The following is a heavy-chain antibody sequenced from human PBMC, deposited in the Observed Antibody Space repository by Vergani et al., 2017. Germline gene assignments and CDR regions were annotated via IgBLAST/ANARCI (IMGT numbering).Heavy chain of an antibody. Sequence: QVQLVQSGAEVKKPGSSVKVSCKASGGTFSSYAISWVRQAPGQGLEWMGGIIPIVGTANYAQKFQGRVTITADESTSTAYMELSSLRSEDTAVYYCARRIAVAGTDYYYGMDVWGQGTTVTVSS. CDR3: ARRIAVAGTDYYYGMDV. CDR2: IIPIVGTA. D-gene: IGHD6-19*01. V-gene: IGHV1-69*01. J-gene: IGHJ6*02. CDR1: GGTFSSYA.